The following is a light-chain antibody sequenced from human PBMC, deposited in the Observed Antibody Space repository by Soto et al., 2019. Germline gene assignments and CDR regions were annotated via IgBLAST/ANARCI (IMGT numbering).Light chain of an antibody. CDR2: TSG. J-gene: IGKJ2*01. V-gene: IGKV1-39*01. CDR1: QRITTY. CDR3: QQSYSIPYT. Sequence: IQMTQSPSSLSASVGDRVTITCRASQRITTYLHWYQQKPGKAPKLLISTSGTLQRGVPSRFSGSGSGTDFTLTITALRPEDFATYCCQQSYSIPYTFGQGTKREIK.